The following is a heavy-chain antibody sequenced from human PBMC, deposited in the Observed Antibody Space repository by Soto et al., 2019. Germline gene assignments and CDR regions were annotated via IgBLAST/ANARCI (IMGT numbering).Heavy chain of an antibody. Sequence: EVQLVESGGGLVQPGGSLRLSCAASGFTVSSNYMSWVRQAPGKGLEWVSVIYSGGSTYYADSVKGRFTISRHNSKNTLYLQMKRLRAEDTAVYYCERELSTVTTSSVYWGQGTLVTVSS. V-gene: IGHV3-53*04. CDR2: IYSGGST. J-gene: IGHJ4*02. CDR1: GFTVSSNY. D-gene: IGHD4-17*01. CDR3: ERELSTVTTSSVY.